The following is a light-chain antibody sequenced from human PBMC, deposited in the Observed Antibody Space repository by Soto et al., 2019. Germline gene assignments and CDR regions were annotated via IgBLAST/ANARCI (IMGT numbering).Light chain of an antibody. J-gene: IGKJ2*01. CDR3: QQYNYWPTMYT. CDR2: GAS. CDR1: QSVSSN. V-gene: IGKV3-15*01. Sequence: EIVMTQSPATLSVSPGERATLSCRASQSVSSNLAWYQQKPGQAPRLLIYGASTRAIGIPARFSGGGSGTECTLAISSLQSEDFAVYYCQQYNYWPTMYTFGQGTKLDIK.